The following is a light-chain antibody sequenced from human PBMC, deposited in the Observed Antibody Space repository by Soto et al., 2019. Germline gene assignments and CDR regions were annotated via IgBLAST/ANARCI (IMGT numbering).Light chain of an antibody. J-gene: IGKJ5*01. Sequence: EIVLTQSPGTLSLSPGDRATLSCRASQNLGSGYLAWYQQKPGQAPRILIYAASSRATGIPDRFSGSGSGTDFSLTISSLEPEDVAVYYCQQRSQWPPMTFGQGTRLEIK. V-gene: IGKV3D-20*02. CDR2: AAS. CDR1: QNLGSGY. CDR3: QQRSQWPPMT.